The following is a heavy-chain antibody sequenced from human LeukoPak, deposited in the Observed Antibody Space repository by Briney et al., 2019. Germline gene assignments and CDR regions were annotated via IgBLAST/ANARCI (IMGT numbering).Heavy chain of an antibody. CDR3: VHRGGTGTYVDF. CDR1: GISLSTSGVG. CDR2: IYWDDDK. Sequence: ESGPTLVNPTQTLTLTCTFSGISLSTSGVGVGWIRQTPGKALEWLAVIYWDDDKRYSPFLKSRLSITKDTSKNQVVLTMTNMDPVDTATYYRVHRGGTGTYVDFWGQGTLVTVSS. D-gene: IGHD3-10*01. J-gene: IGHJ4*02. V-gene: IGHV2-5*02.